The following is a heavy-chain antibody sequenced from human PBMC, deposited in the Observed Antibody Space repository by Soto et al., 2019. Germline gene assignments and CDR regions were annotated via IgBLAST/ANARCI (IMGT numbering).Heavy chain of an antibody. V-gene: IGHV3-48*02. CDR2: ISRSSTGI. Sequence: EVQLVESGGGLVQPGGSLRLSCAASVFTFSLYSMRWVRQAPGKGLEWVSYISRSSTGIHYADSVKGRFTISRDDATNSMHLQMNSLRDGDTAVYYCARAVTWGLDVWGQGTTVSISS. CDR1: VFTFSLYS. J-gene: IGHJ6*02. D-gene: IGHD3-10*01. CDR3: ARAVTWGLDV.